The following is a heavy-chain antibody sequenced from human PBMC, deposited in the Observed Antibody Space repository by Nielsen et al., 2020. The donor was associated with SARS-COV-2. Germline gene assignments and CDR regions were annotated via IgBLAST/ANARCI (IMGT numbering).Heavy chain of an antibody. CDR1: GYTFTSFG. CDR2: INTNTGNP. J-gene: IGHJ4*02. CDR3: AREKGIAVAGTRGDDY. Sequence: ASVKVSCKASGYTFTSFGMNWVRQAPGQGLEWMGWINTNTGNPAYAQGFTGRFVFSLDTSVSTAYLQISSLKAEDTAVYYCAREKGIAVAGTRGDDYWGQGTLVTVSS. V-gene: IGHV7-4-1*02. D-gene: IGHD6-19*01.